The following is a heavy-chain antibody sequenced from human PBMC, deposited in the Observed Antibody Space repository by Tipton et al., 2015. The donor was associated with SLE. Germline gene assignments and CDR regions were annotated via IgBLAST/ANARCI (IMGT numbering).Heavy chain of an antibody. CDR3: ARRGRSYNWNRPFDY. CDR1: GGTFSSYE. CDR2: IIPIFGTA. J-gene: IGHJ4*02. Sequence: QSGAEVKKPGSSVKVSCKASGGTFSSYEISWVRQVPGQGLEWMGGIIPIFGTANYAQKFQGRVTITADESTSTVYMELSSLRSEDTAVYYCARRGRSYNWNRPFDYWGQGTLVTVSS. D-gene: IGHD1-20*01. V-gene: IGHV1-69*01.